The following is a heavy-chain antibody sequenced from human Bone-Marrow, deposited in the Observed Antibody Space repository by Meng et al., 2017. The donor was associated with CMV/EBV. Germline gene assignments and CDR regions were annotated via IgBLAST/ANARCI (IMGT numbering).Heavy chain of an antibody. Sequence: SVKVSCKASGGTFSSYAISWVRQAPGQGLEWMGGIIPIFGTANYAQKFQGRVTITTDESTSTAYMELSSLRSEDTAVYYCAREYYDFWSGYSGGWFDPWGQGTLVTVSS. V-gene: IGHV1-69*05. CDR1: GGTFSSYA. D-gene: IGHD3-3*01. J-gene: IGHJ5*02. CDR3: AREYYDFWSGYSGGWFDP. CDR2: IIPIFGTA.